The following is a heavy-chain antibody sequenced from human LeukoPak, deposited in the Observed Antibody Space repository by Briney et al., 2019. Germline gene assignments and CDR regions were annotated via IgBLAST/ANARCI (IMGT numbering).Heavy chain of an antibody. CDR2: ISGSGGST. J-gene: IGHJ4*02. V-gene: IGHV3-23*01. CDR3: AKDRVHRITMIVVVIYDY. D-gene: IGHD3-22*01. CDR1: GFTFSSYS. Sequence: GGSLRLSCAASGFTFSSYSMNWVRQAPGKGLEWVSAISGSGGSTYYADSVKGRFTISRDNSKNTLYLQMNSLRAEDTAVYYCAKDRVHRITMIVVVIYDYWGQGTLVTVSS.